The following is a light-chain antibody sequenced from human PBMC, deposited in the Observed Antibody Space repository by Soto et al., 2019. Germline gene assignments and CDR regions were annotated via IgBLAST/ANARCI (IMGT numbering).Light chain of an antibody. CDR3: QQYVSSPWA. V-gene: IGKV3-20*01. J-gene: IGKJ1*01. Sequence: EIVLTQSPATLSSFPGDRVTLSCSASQYINTRLAWYQHRPGQAPRLLIYGASRRATGIPDRFTGSGSGTDFTLTISRLEPEDFAVYYCQQYVSSPWAFGQGTKVDIK. CDR1: QYINTR. CDR2: GAS.